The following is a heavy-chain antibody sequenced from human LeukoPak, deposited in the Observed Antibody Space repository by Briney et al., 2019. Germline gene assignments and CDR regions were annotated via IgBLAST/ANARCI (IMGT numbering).Heavy chain of an antibody. Sequence: GGSLILSCAASGFTFSSYAMSWVRQAPGKGLVWVSRINSDGSSTSYADSVKGRFTISRDNAKNTLYLQMNSLRAEDTAVYYCARDMRYCSSTSCYMSYYYYGMDVWGQGTTVTVSS. CDR1: GFTFSSYA. D-gene: IGHD2-2*02. J-gene: IGHJ6*02. CDR3: ARDMRYCSSTSCYMSYYYYGMDV. CDR2: INSDGSST. V-gene: IGHV3-74*01.